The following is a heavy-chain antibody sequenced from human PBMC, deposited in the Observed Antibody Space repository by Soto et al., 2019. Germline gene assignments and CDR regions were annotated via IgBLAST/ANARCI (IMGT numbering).Heavy chain of an antibody. D-gene: IGHD1-26*01. CDR2: ISEVSGTT. CDR1: GFNFNTNG. V-gene: IGHV3-23*01. J-gene: IGHJ4*02. CDR3: VKDNNWEDTG. Sequence: EVQLLESVGGLVQPGGSLRLSCATSGFNFNTNGMTWVRQAPRKGLEWVSIISEVSGTTYNAESAKGRFTVSRYNSKKTQYLKMNSLIDEDTATYYCVKDNNWEDTGWGQGKLVTVSS.